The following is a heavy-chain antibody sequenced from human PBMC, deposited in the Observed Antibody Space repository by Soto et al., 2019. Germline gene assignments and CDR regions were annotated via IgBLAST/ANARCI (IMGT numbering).Heavy chain of an antibody. V-gene: IGHV1-69*13. CDR3: ARELDPSYGGNSLSLDY. CDR2: IIPKFGTT. Sequence: QVQLVQSGAEVKKPGSSVKVSCKASGGSFSTYGINWVRLAPGQGLEWMGGIIPKFGTTNYAQKFRGRITNTADESTNTAYMELNYRRSEDTAVYFCARELDPSYGGNSLSLDYWGQGTLVTVSS. D-gene: IGHD4-17*01. J-gene: IGHJ4*02. CDR1: GGSFSTYG.